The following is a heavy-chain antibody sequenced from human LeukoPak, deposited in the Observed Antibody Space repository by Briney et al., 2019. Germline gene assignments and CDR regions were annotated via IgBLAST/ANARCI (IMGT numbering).Heavy chain of an antibody. CDR1: GFIFSSYT. D-gene: IGHD2-2*01. CDR3: ASDFGGYCSSNNCYLGPLDH. J-gene: IGHJ4*02. Sequence: GGSLRLSCAASGFIFSSYTMNWVRQAPGKGLECVSALISSGSYIYYADAVKGRFTISRDNAKNSLYLQMNRLRAEDTAVYYCASDFGGYCSSNNCYLGPLDHWGEGTLVTVSS. CDR2: LISSGSYI. V-gene: IGHV3-21*03.